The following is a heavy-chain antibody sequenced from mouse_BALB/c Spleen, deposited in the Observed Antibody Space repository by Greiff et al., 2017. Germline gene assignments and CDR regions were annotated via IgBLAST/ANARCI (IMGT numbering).Heavy chain of an antibody. CDR1: GFTFSSYA. CDR2: ISSGGST. Sequence: EVQVVESGGGLVKPGGSLKLSCAASGFTFSSYAMSWVRQTPEKRLEWVASISSGGSTYYPDSVKGRFTISRDNARNILYLQMSSLRSEDTAMYYCARGAGNYGSSYDWYFDVWGAGTTVTVSS. V-gene: IGHV5-6-5*01. J-gene: IGHJ1*01. CDR3: ARGAGNYGSSYDWYFDV. D-gene: IGHD1-1*01.